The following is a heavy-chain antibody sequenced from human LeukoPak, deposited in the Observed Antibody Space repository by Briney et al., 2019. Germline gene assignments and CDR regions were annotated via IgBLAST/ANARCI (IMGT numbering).Heavy chain of an antibody. Sequence: SETLSLTCAVSGGSTSSGGYSWSWIRQPPGKGLEWIGYIYHSGSTYYNPSLKSRVTISVDRSKNQFSLKLSSVTAADTAVYYCARAGSSWGIDYWGQGTLVTVSS. CDR2: IYHSGST. CDR1: GGSTSSGGYS. D-gene: IGHD6-13*01. CDR3: ARAGSSWGIDY. V-gene: IGHV4-30-2*01. J-gene: IGHJ4*02.